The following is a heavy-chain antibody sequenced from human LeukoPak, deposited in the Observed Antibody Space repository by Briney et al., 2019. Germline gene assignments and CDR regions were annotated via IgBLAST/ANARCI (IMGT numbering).Heavy chain of an antibody. CDR1: GGSISSYY. CDR3: ARGYCSGGSCYPHDY. CDR2: IYTSGST. J-gene: IGHJ4*02. V-gene: IGHV4-4*07. D-gene: IGHD2-15*01. Sequence: PSETLSLTCTVSGGSISSYYWSWIRQPAGKGLEWIGRIYTSGSTNYNPSLKSRVTMSVDTSKNQFSLKLSSVTAADTAVYYCARGYCSGGSCYPHDYWGQGTLVTVSS.